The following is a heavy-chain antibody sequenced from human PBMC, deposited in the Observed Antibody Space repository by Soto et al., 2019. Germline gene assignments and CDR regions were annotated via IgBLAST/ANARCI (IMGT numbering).Heavy chain of an antibody. CDR2: INHSGST. V-gene: IGHV4-34*01. CDR3: AIIAAAGDFDY. J-gene: IGHJ4*02. D-gene: IGHD6-13*01. Sequence: TLSLTCAVYGGSFSGYYWSWIRQPPGKGLEWIGEINHSGSTNYNPSLKSRVTISVDTSKNQFSLKLSSVTAADTAVYYCAIIAAAGDFDYWGQGTLVTVSS. CDR1: GGSFSGYY.